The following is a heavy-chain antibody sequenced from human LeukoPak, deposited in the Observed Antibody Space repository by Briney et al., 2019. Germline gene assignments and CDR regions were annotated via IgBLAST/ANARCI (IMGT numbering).Heavy chain of an antibody. CDR1: GFTFSSYA. J-gene: IGHJ5*02. Sequence: GGSLRLSCAASGFTFSSYAMHWVRQAPGKGLEYVSAISSNGGSTYYANSVKGRFTISRDNSKNTLYLQMGSLRAEDMAVYYCARAHRYSSGICWFDPWGQGTLVTVSS. V-gene: IGHV3-64*01. D-gene: IGHD6-19*01. CDR3: ARAHRYSSGICWFDP. CDR2: ISSNGGST.